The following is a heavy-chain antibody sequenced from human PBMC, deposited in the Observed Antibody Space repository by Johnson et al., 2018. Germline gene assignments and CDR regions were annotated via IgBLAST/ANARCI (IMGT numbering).Heavy chain of an antibody. D-gene: IGHD1-26*01. Sequence: EVQLVETGGGLVQPGGSLKLSCAASGFSFSGSPMHWVRQASGKGLEWVGRIRSKINNYATAYVASVRGRFTISREASRNTAYLQMNSPKTEDAAVYYCTFRNRANAVDSWGQGSMVTVSS. CDR2: IRSKINNYAT. CDR1: GFSFSGSP. J-gene: IGHJ3*02. V-gene: IGHV3-73*01. CDR3: TFRNRANAVDS.